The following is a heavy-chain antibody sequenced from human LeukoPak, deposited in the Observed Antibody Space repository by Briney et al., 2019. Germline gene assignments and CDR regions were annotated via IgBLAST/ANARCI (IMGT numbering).Heavy chain of an antibody. J-gene: IGHJ5*02. V-gene: IGHV4-39*01. CDR2: IHYSGST. Sequence: SETLSLTCTVSGGSISGSSYYWGWIRQPPGKGLEWIASIHYSGSTYYNPSLKSRVTISVDTSKNQLSLKLSSVPAADPAAYYCASRDTTGRIGRFDPWGQGTLVTVSS. D-gene: IGHD1-1*01. CDR1: GGSISGSSYY. CDR3: ASRDTTGRIGRFDP.